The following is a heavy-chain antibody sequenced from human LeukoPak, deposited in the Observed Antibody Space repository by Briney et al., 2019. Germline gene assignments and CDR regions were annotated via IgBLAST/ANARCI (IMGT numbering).Heavy chain of an antibody. Sequence: GGSLRLSCAASGFTFSSYSMNWVRQAPGKGLEWVSYISSSSSTIYYADSVKGRFTISRDNAKNSLYLQMNSLRAEDTAVYYCARVTLGAAYYYYMDVWGKGTTVTVSS. CDR3: ARVTLGAAYYYYMDV. D-gene: IGHD4-17*01. V-gene: IGHV3-48*01. CDR1: GFTFSSYS. J-gene: IGHJ6*03. CDR2: ISSSSSTI.